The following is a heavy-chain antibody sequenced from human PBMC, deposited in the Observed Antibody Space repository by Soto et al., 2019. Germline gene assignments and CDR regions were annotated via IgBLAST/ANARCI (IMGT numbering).Heavy chain of an antibody. CDR2: ISGSGGST. V-gene: IGHV3-23*01. Sequence: GGSLRRSCAASGFTFSSYAMSWVRQAPGKGLEWVSAISGSGGSTYYADSVKGRFTISRDNSKNTLYPQMNSLRAEDTAVYYCAKPFILAWFLEGVDAFDIWGQGTMVTVS. J-gene: IGHJ3*02. D-gene: IGHD3-3*01. CDR1: GFTFSSYA. CDR3: AKPFILAWFLEGVDAFDI.